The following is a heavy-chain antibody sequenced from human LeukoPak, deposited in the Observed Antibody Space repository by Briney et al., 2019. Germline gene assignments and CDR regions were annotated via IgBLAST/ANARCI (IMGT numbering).Heavy chain of an antibody. V-gene: IGHV4-59*01. CDR3: AGDSHGSDF. Sequence: RTSETLSLTCSVSGGSIGSYYWNWIRQSPGKGLEWIGYISYSGNTYYNPSLKSRVTILIDTSKNQFSLRLTSVTAADTAVYYCAGDSHGSDFWGQGTLVTVSS. CDR1: GGSIGSYY. CDR2: ISYSGNT. D-gene: IGHD3-10*01. J-gene: IGHJ4*02.